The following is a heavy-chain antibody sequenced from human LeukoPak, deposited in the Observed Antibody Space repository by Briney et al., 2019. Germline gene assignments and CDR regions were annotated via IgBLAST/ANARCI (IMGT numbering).Heavy chain of an antibody. Sequence: PGGSLRLSCEASGFTFNDYAMHWVRQVPGKGLEWVSGITWNSLSVLYVDSVKGRFTISRDNAKNSLYLQMTSLRAEDTALYYCAKAVGVASLIVDALDLWGQRTMVTVSS. J-gene: IGHJ3*01. CDR3: AKAVGVASLIVDALDL. V-gene: IGHV3-9*01. CDR1: GFTFNDYA. CDR2: ITWNSLSV. D-gene: IGHD1-26*01.